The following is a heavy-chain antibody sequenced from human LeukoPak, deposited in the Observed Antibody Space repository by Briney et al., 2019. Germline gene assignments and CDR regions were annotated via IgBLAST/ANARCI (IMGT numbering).Heavy chain of an antibody. CDR2: FFAPGNT. V-gene: IGHV4-4*07. Sequence: SETLSLTCNVSGGSISKYYWNWIRQHAAKGREWIGRFFAPGNTNYKHSLKSRFTMSVDTSKNQLSLKLSSVTAADTVVYYCARELITNADAFDIWGQGTMVTVSS. D-gene: IGHD1-20*01. CDR1: GGSISKYY. J-gene: IGHJ3*02. CDR3: ARELITNADAFDI.